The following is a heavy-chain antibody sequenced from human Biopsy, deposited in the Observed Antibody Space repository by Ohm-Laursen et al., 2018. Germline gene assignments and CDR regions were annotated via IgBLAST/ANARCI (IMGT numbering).Heavy chain of an antibody. CDR2: IYPGGST. V-gene: IGHV4-4*07. CDR3: ASVVSGPTNDAFDL. D-gene: IGHD2-2*01. CDR1: GGSIISYY. J-gene: IGHJ3*01. Sequence: SDTLSLTCTVSGGSIISYYWNWIRQPAGKGLEWIGRIYPGGSTNYNPSLKSRVTMSVDTSKKQLSLRLRSVTAADTAMYYCASVVSGPTNDAFDLWGQGTMVVVSS.